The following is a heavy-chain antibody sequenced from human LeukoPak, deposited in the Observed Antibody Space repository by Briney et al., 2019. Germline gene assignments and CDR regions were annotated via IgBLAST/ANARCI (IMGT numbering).Heavy chain of an antibody. CDR2: INPNSGGT. CDR3: ARLGSPVAGYFDY. Sequence: ASVKVSCKASGYTFTGYYMHWVRQAPGQGLEWMGRINPNSGGTNYAQKFQGRVTMTRDTSISTAYMELSRLRSDDTAVYYCARLGSPVAGYFDYWGQGTLVTVSS. CDR1: GYTFTGYY. V-gene: IGHV1-2*06. J-gene: IGHJ4*02. D-gene: IGHD6-19*01.